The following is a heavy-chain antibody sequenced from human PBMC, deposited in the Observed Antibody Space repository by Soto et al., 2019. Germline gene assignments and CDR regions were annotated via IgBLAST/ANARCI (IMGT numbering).Heavy chain of an antibody. D-gene: IGHD2-2*01. V-gene: IGHV3-48*01. CDR3: ARYCSSTSCYGSGGY. Sequence: PGGSLRLSCAASGFTFSSYSMNWVRQAPGKGLEWVSYISSSSSTIYYTDSAKGRFTISRDNAKNSLYLQMNSLRAEDTAVYYCARYCSSTSCYGSGGYWGQGTLVTVSS. CDR2: ISSSSSTI. J-gene: IGHJ4*02. CDR1: GFTFSSYS.